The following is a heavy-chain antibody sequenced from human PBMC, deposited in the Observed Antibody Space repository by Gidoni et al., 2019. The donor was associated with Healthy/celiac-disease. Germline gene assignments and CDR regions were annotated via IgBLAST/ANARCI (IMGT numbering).Heavy chain of an antibody. CDR3: ARWMFGEDWFDP. D-gene: IGHD3-10*02. CDR1: GFTFSDYY. Sequence: QVQLVESGGGLVKPGGSLRLSCAASGFTFSDYYMSWIRQAPGKGLEWVSYISSSSSYTNYADSVKGRFTISRDNAKNSLYLQMNSLRAEDTAVYYCARWMFGEDWFDPWGQGTLVTVSS. CDR2: ISSSSSYT. V-gene: IGHV3-11*06. J-gene: IGHJ5*02.